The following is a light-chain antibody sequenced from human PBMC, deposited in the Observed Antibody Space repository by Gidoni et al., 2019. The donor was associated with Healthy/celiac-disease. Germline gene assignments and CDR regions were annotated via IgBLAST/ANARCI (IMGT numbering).Light chain of an antibody. CDR2: GNS. V-gene: IGLV1-40*01. CDR3: QSYDSSLSGSFV. J-gene: IGLJ1*01. CDR1: SSNIGAGYD. Sequence: QSVLTQPPSVSGAPGQRVPISCTGSSSNIGAGYDVHWYQQLPGTAPKLLIYGNSNRPSGVPDRFSGSKSGTSASLAIPGLQAEDEADYYCQSYDSSLSGSFVFGTGTKVTVL.